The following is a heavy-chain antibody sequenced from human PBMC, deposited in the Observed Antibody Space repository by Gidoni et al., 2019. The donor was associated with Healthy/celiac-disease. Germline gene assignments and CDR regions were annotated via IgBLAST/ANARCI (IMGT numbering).Heavy chain of an antibody. CDR3: AKVLRIFSGGDDAFDI. Sequence: EVQLLESGVGLVQPGGSLRLSCAASGFTFSSSAMRWVRQATGKGLEWVSAISGSGGSTYYADSVKGRFTISRDNAKNTLYLQMNSLRAEDTAVYYCAKVLRIFSGGDDAFDIWGQGTMVTVSS. D-gene: IGHD3-10*01. CDR2: ISGSGGST. J-gene: IGHJ3*02. V-gene: IGHV3-23*01. CDR1: GFTFSSSA.